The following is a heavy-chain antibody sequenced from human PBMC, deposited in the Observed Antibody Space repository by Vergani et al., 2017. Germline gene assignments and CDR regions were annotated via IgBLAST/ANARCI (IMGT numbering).Heavy chain of an antibody. Sequence: QVQLQESGPGLVKPSETLSLTCTVYGGSISSYYWSWIRQPPGKGLEWIGYIYYSGSTNYNPSLKSRVTISVDTSKNQFSLKLSSVTAADTAVYYCARDRKVATMIGNPFSSSGTHYGMDVWGQGTTVTVSS. J-gene: IGHJ6*02. CDR1: GGSISSYY. CDR2: IYYSGST. CDR3: ARDRKVATMIGNPFSSSGTHYGMDV. V-gene: IGHV4-59*01. D-gene: IGHD3-22*01.